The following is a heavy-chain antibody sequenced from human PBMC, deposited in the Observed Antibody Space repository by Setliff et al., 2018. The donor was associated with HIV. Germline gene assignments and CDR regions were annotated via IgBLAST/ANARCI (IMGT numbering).Heavy chain of an antibody. CDR2: SSPNGNT. D-gene: IGHD4-4*01. CDR3: ARDPPSSNPTLQYAFDL. Sequence: GASVKVSCKASGGTFSSYAISWVRQAPGQGLEWMGWSSPNGNTKYHYSLQGRVTMTTGTPTSTAFMELRSLTSDDTAVYFCARDPPSSNPTLQYAFDLWGQGTMVTVSS. V-gene: IGHV1-18*01. J-gene: IGHJ3*01. CDR1: GGTFSSYA.